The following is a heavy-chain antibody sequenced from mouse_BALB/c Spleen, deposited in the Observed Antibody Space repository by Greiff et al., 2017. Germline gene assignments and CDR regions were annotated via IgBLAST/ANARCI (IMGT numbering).Heavy chain of an antibody. CDR1: GFTFSSYG. D-gene: IGHD1-1*01. CDR2: ISSGGSYT. J-gene: IGHJ4*01. V-gene: IGHV5-6*02. Sequence: EVKLEESGGDLVKPGGSLKLSCAASGFTFSSYGMSWVRQTPDKRLEWVATISSGGSYTYYPDSVKGRFTISRDNAKNTLYLQMSSLKSEDTAMYYCARHAYYYGSIYNAMDYWGQGTSVTVSS. CDR3: ARHAYYYGSIYNAMDY.